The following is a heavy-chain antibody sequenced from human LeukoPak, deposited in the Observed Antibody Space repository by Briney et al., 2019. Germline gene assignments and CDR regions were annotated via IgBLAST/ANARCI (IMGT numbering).Heavy chain of an antibody. CDR2: IYKSGII. CDR3: ATKVRGGFDI. V-gene: IGHV4-59*11. D-gene: IGHD2-15*01. J-gene: IGHJ3*02. CDR1: GGSTYSHY. Sequence: SETLSLTCTVSGGSTYSHYCNWIRQSPGKELEWIGYIYKSGIINYNPSLKSRVTISVDTSKNQFSLKLSSVTAADTAIYYCATKVRGGFDIWGQGTMVTVSS.